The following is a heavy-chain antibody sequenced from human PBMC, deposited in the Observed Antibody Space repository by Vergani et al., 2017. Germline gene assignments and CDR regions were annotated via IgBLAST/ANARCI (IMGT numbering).Heavy chain of an antibody. Sequence: EVQLLESGGGLVQPGGSLRLSCAASGFTFSSYAMSWVRQAPGKGLEWVSAIRGSGGSTYYADSVKGRFTISRDNSKNTLYLQMNSLRAEDTAVYYCAKCSGSYDYYYYYMDVWGKGTTVTVSS. CDR2: IRGSGGST. V-gene: IGHV3-23*01. CDR3: AKCSGSYDYYYYYMDV. CDR1: GFTFSSYA. D-gene: IGHD1-26*01. J-gene: IGHJ6*03.